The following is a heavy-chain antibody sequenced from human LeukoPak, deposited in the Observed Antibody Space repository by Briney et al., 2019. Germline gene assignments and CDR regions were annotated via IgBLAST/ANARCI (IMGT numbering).Heavy chain of an antibody. CDR3: ARETSQKGAHYMDV. V-gene: IGHV4-59*02. D-gene: IGHD3-16*01. CDR2: IYYSGYT. Sequence: GSLRLSCAASGFTVSSNYMSWVRQAPGKGLKWIGNIYYSGYTTYSPSLRSRVTISVDTSKNQFSLKLSSVTAADTAVYYCARETSQKGAHYMDVWGKGTTITISS. J-gene: IGHJ6*03. CDR1: GFTVSSNY.